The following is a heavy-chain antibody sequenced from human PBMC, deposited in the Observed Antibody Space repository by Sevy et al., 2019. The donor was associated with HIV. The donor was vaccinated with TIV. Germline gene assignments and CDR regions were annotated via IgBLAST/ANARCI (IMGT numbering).Heavy chain of an antibody. V-gene: IGHV3-53*01. CDR2: IYSGGST. CDR1: GFTVSSNY. D-gene: IGHD3-22*01. Sequence: GGSLRLSCAASGFTVSSNYMSWVRQAPGKGLEWVSVIYSGGSTYYANSVKGRFTISRDKSKNTLYLQMNSLRAEDTAVYYCARDRGYDRCGYYPFYYYYYGMDVWGQGTTVTVSS. J-gene: IGHJ6*02. CDR3: ARDRGYDRCGYYPFYYYYYGMDV.